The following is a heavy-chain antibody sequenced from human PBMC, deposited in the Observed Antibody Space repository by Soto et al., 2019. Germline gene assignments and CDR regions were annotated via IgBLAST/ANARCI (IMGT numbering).Heavy chain of an antibody. D-gene: IGHD3-3*01. V-gene: IGHV1-18*04. Sequence: QVQLVQSGAEVKKPGASVKVSCKASGYTFTSYGISWVRQAPGQGLEWMGWISAYNGNTSYAQKLQGRVTMTTDTSTSTAYMELRSLRSDDTAVYYCARVNYDFWSGSPGWPWGQGTLVTVSS. CDR3: ARVNYDFWSGSPGWP. CDR2: ISAYNGNT. CDR1: GYTFTSYG. J-gene: IGHJ5*02.